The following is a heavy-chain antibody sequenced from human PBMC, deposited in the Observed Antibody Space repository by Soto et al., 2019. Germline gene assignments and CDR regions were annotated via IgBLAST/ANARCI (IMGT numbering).Heavy chain of an antibody. CDR1: GFTFSSYG. V-gene: IGHV3-30*18. Sequence: GGSLRLSCAASGFTFSSYGMHWVRQAPGKGLEWVAVISYDGSNKYYADSVKGRFTISRDNSKNTLYPQMNSLRAEDTAVYYCAKSIVVVVAAADYWGQGTLVTVSS. CDR3: AKSIVVVVAAADY. D-gene: IGHD2-15*01. J-gene: IGHJ4*02. CDR2: ISYDGSNK.